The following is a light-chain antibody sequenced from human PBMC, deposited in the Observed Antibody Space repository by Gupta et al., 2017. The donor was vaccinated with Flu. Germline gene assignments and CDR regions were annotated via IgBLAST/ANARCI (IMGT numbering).Light chain of an antibody. CDR2: LGS. V-gene: IGKV2-28*01. CDR1: QSLLYSKGHNY. J-gene: IGKJ4*01. CDR3: TKGLQSPFT. Sequence: IVMTQSPLSLPVTPGEPASISCRSSQSLLYSKGHNYLDWYLQKPGQSPQLLIYLGSYRAPGGPDRVSSRGSGAGFKLKSSRVEAEDVGDYCCTKGLQSPFTFGGGTKVEIK.